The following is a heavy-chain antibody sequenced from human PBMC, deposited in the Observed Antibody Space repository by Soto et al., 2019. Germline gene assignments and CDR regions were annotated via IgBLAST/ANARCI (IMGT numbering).Heavy chain of an antibody. CDR3: ARDRPPGSLYGMDA. CDR2: IRADSGNT. V-gene: IGHV1-18*01. J-gene: IGHJ6*02. CDR1: GYIFTTYG. Sequence: QIQLVQFGGEVARPGASVTVSCEASGYIFTTYGLSWVRQTPAHGLEWMGWIRADSGNTQYAQFFQGRVTMTRDTSRNTGYMTLRDLTSDDTGIYYCARDRPPGSLYGMDAWCQGTAVTVSS.